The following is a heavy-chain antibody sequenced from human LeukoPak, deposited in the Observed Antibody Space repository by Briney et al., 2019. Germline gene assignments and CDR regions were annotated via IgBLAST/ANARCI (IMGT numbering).Heavy chain of an antibody. CDR1: GGSISSGGFY. D-gene: IGHD3-10*01. J-gene: IGHJ5*02. Sequence: TSETLSLTCTVSGGSISSGGFYWGWIRQPPGRGLEWIGSIYHTGSTYYNPSLQSRVTISADTSQNQFSLKLSAVTAADTAVYYCARHPLFYNDSVVQNWFDPWGQGTLVTVSS. V-gene: IGHV4-39*01. CDR2: IYHTGST. CDR3: ARHPLFYNDSVVQNWFDP.